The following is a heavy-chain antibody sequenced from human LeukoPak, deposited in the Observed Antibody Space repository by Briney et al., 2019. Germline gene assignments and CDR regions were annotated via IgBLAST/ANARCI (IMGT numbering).Heavy chain of an antibody. Sequence: PGGSLRLSCAASGFTFSDYYMSWIRQAPGKGLVWVSRINSDGSSTSYADSVKGRFTISRDSAKNTLYLQMNSLRAEDTAVYYCARGYGEQDYWGQGTLVTVSS. D-gene: IGHD5-12*01. J-gene: IGHJ4*02. CDR2: INSDGSST. CDR3: ARGYGEQDY. CDR1: GFTFSDYY. V-gene: IGHV3-74*01.